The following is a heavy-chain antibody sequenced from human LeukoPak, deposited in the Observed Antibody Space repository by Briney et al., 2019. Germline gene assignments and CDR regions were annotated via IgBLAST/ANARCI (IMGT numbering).Heavy chain of an antibody. D-gene: IGHD2-15*01. J-gene: IGHJ4*02. CDR3: AKVRVGTAHFDY. V-gene: IGHV3-30*18. Sequence: VVISHDGSNNNYADSVKGRFTISRDNSKNTLYLQMNSLRPEDTAVYYCAKVRVGTAHFDYWGQGTLVTVSS. CDR2: ISHDGSNN.